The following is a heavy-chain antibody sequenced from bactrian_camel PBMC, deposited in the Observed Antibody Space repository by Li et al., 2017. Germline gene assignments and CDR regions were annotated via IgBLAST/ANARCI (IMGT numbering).Heavy chain of an antibody. CDR3: AAAKPAGTFGACYDDKY. CDR1: GSTYSRYC. D-gene: IGHD3*01. V-gene: IGHV3S26*01. J-gene: IGHJ4*01. CDR2: MDSRGRT. Sequence: HVQLVESGGGTVQAGGSLRLSCVASGSTYSRYCMYWFRQAPGKERENVAGMDSRGRTSYADSVKGRFITSKDNAKNTLYLQMNSLKPEDTAMYYCAAAKPAGTFGACYDDKYWGQGTQVTV.